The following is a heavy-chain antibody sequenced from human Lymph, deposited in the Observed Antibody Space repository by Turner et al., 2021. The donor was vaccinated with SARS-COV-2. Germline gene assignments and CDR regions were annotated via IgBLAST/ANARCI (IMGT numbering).Heavy chain of an antibody. Sequence: QAHLVPSGAEVKKPGSAVKVPCKASGGTFSSYAIRWVRQAPGQGLEWMGGIIPILGIANHAQKFQGRVTITADKPTRPAYLERSSLRSEDTAVYFGARMAAPGMGGGVFYYYYGMDVWGQGTTVTVSS. V-gene: IGHV1-69*10. CDR1: GGTFSSYA. D-gene: IGHD6-13*01. CDR3: ARMAAPGMGGGVFYYYYGMDV. CDR2: IIPILGIA. J-gene: IGHJ6*02.